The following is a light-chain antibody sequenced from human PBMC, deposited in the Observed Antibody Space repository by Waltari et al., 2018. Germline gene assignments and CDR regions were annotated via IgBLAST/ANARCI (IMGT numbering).Light chain of an antibody. CDR2: KSF. J-gene: IGKJ2*01. CDR3: QQYNIWPYT. CDR1: QSISNW. V-gene: IGKV1-5*03. Sequence: DIQMTQSPSTLSASVGDRVTITCRASQSISNWLAWYQQKPGKAPKVLIYKSFTLQSGVPSRLSGSGSGTEFSLTISSLQPDDFATYYCQQYNIWPYTFGQGTTLEI.